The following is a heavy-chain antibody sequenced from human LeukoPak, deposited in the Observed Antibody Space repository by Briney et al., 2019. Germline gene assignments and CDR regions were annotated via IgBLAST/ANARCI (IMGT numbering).Heavy chain of an antibody. D-gene: IGHD4-23*01. V-gene: IGHV5-51*01. CDR3: ARRKNDYGGNSGWFDP. CDR2: IYPGDSDT. J-gene: IGHJ5*02. CDR1: GYSFTSYW. Sequence: GESLKISCKGSGYSFTSYWIGWVRQMPGKGLEWMGIIYPGDSDTRYSPSFQGQATISADKSISTAYLQWSSLKASDTAMYYCARRKNDYGGNSGWFDPWGQGTLVTVSS.